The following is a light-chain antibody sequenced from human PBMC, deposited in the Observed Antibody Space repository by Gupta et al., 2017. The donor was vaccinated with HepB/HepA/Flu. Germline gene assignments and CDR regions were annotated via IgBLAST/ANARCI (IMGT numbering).Light chain of an antibody. CDR3: QQDSFWPRT. J-gene: IGKJ1*01. V-gene: IGKV1-5*03. CDR1: QRVSGW. CDR2: SIS. Sequence: DIHMTQSPSTLSASLGDEVTITCRASQRVSGWLAWYQQKPGKAPKLLIYSISTLEGGVPSRFSGSGSGTDFTLTISSLQPGDFATYYCQQDSFWPRTFGQGTKVEIK.